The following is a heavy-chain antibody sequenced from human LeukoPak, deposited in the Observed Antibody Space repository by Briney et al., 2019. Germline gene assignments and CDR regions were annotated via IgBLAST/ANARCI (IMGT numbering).Heavy chain of an antibody. CDR1: GFTFSSYA. D-gene: IGHD4-17*01. Sequence: PGGSLRLTCAASGFTFSSYAMHWVRQAPGKGLEWVAVISYGGSNKYYADSVKGRFTISRDNSKNTLYLQMNSLRAEDTAVYYCARESARAVTTSFFVADYFDYWGQGTLVTASS. J-gene: IGHJ4*02. CDR2: ISYGGSNK. V-gene: IGHV3-30-3*01. CDR3: ARESARAVTTSFFVADYFDY.